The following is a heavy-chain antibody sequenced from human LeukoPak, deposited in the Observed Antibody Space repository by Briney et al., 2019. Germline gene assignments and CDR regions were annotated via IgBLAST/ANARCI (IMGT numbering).Heavy chain of an antibody. J-gene: IGHJ3*02. Sequence: ASVKVSCKASGYTFTGYYMHWVRQAPGQGLEWMGWISAYNGNTNYAQKLQGRVTMTTDTSTSTAYMELRSLRSDDTAVYYCASGSYTFDAFDIWGQGTMVTVSS. CDR3: ASGSYTFDAFDI. V-gene: IGHV1-18*04. CDR1: GYTFTGYY. CDR2: ISAYNGNT. D-gene: IGHD1-26*01.